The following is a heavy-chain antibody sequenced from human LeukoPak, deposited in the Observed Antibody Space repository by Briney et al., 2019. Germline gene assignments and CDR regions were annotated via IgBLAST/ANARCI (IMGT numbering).Heavy chain of an antibody. CDR2: INQDGSTK. D-gene: IGHD1-26*01. CDR3: ARDQTGSLDY. CDR1: GVTFRSTW. J-gene: IGHJ4*02. Sequence: GGSLRLSCAVSGVTFRSTWRAWVRQTPGKGLEWAANINQDGSTKHYVDSVKGRFTISRDNAKNSLYLQMNSLRAEDTAIYYCARDQTGSLDYWGQGTLVTVSS. V-gene: IGHV3-7*01.